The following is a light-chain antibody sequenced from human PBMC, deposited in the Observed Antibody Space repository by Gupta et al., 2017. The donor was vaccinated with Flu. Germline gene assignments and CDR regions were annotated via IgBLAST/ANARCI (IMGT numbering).Light chain of an antibody. J-gene: IGLJ3*02. Sequence: RVTVSCSGSSSNVGSNFVYWYQQLPGTAPKLLIYKSNQRPSGVPDRFSGSKSGTSASLAISGLRSEDEADYYCAAWDDSLSAWVFGGGTKLTVL. CDR2: KSN. CDR1: SSNVGSNF. V-gene: IGLV1-47*01. CDR3: AAWDDSLSAWV.